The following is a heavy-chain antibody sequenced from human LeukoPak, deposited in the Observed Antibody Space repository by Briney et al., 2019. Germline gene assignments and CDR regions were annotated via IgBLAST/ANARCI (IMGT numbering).Heavy chain of an antibody. CDR3: AREQSGDQSFDY. CDR1: GDSVSSNTAA. V-gene: IGHV6-1*01. J-gene: IGHJ4*02. D-gene: IGHD7-27*01. Sequence: SQTLSLTCAISGDSVSSNTAAWNWIRQSPSRGLEWLGRTYYRSKWYNNYAVSVKSRISIKPDTSKNQFSLQLKSVTPDDTAVCYCAREQSGDQSFDYWGQGTLVTVP. CDR2: TYYRSKWYN.